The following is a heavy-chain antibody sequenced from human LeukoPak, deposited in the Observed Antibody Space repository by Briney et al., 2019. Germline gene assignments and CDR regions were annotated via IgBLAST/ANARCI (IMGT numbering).Heavy chain of an antibody. D-gene: IGHD1-26*01. J-gene: IGHJ3*02. Sequence: GGSLRLSCAASGFSFSGYWMSWVRQTPGKGLEWVANIKQDGSVKNSVDSMKGRFTISRDNAKNSLYLQMNSLRAEDTAVYYCARVGGATGAFDIWGQGTMVTVSS. CDR2: IKQDGSVK. V-gene: IGHV3-7*03. CDR3: ARVGGATGAFDI. CDR1: GFSFSGYW.